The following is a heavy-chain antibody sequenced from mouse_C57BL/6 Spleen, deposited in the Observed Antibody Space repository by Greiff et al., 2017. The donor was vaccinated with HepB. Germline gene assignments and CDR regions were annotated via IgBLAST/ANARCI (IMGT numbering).Heavy chain of an antibody. D-gene: IGHD2-1*01. CDR3: ARNHDFFYAMDY. CDR2: IDPSDSYT. Sequence: QVQLQQPGAELVMPGASVKLSCKASGYTFTSYWMHWVKQRPGQGLEWIGEIDPSDSYTNYNQKFKGKSTLTVDKSSSTAYMQLSSLTSEDSAVYYCARNHDFFYAMDYWGQGTSVTVSS. J-gene: IGHJ4*01. V-gene: IGHV1-69*01. CDR1: GYTFTSYW.